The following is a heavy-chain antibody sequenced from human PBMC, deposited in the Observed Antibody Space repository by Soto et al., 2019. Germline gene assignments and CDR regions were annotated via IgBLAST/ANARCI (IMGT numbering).Heavy chain of an antibody. V-gene: IGHV3-23*01. J-gene: IGHJ3*02. CDR3: AKDRYDRPDAFDI. Sequence: EVQLLESGGGLVQPGGSLRLSCAASGFTFSSYAMSWVRQAAGKGLEWVSAISGSGGSTYYADSVKGRFTISRDNSKNTLYLQMNSLRAEDTAVYYCAKDRYDRPDAFDIWGQGTMVTVSS. CDR1: GFTFSSYA. D-gene: IGHD5-12*01. CDR2: ISGSGGST.